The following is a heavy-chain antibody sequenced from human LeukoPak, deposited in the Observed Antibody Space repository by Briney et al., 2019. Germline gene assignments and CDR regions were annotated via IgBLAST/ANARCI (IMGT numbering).Heavy chain of an antibody. CDR1: GGSISSYY. Sequence: PSETLSLTCTVSGGSISSYYWSWIRQPPGKGLECIGCIYYSGSTNYNPSLKSRVTISVDTSKNQFSLKLSSVTAADTAVYYCARVRPGDYYYYYMDVWGKGTTVTVSS. CDR3: ARVRPGDYYYYYMDV. D-gene: IGHD3-16*01. V-gene: IGHV4-59*12. J-gene: IGHJ6*03. CDR2: IYYSGST.